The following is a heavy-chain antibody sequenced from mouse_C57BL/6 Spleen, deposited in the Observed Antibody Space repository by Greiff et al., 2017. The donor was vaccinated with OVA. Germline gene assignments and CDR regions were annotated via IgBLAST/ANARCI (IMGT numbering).Heavy chain of an antibody. CDR1: GFTFSSYA. V-gene: IGHV5-6-5*01. CDR2: ISSGGST. J-gene: IGHJ4*01. CDR3: ARGDGYYYAMDY. D-gene: IGHD2-3*01. Sequence: EVQLQESGGGLVKPGGSLKLSCAASGFTFSSYAMSWVRQTPEKRLEWVASISSGGSTYYPDSVKGRFTISRDNARNILYLQMSSLRSEDTAMYYCARGDGYYYAMDYWGQGTSVTVSS.